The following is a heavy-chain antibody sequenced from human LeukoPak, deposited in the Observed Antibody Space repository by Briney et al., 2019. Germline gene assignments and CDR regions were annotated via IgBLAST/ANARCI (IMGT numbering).Heavy chain of an antibody. Sequence: PGGSLRLSCAAPGFTFSSYAMSWVRQAPGKGLEWVSAISGSGGSTYYADSVKGRFTISRDNSKNTLYLQMNSLRAEDTAVYYCAKYHDIRSYYFDYWGQGTLVTASS. CDR2: ISGSGGST. V-gene: IGHV3-23*01. J-gene: IGHJ4*02. D-gene: IGHD3-9*01. CDR3: AKYHDIRSYYFDY. CDR1: GFTFSSYA.